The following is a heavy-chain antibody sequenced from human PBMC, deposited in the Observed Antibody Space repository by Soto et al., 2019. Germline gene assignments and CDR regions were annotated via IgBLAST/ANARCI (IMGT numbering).Heavy chain of an antibody. V-gene: IGHV4-31*03. CDR1: GGSISSGGYY. CDR2: IYYSGST. D-gene: IGHD3-22*01. CDR3: ARASRWYYDSSGYSNWFDP. Sequence: PSETLSLTCTVSGGSISSGGYYWSWIRQHPGKGLEWIGYIYYSGSTYYNPSLKSRVTISVDTSKNQFSLKLGSVTAADTAVYYCARASRWYYDSSGYSNWFDPWGQGTLVTVSS. J-gene: IGHJ5*02.